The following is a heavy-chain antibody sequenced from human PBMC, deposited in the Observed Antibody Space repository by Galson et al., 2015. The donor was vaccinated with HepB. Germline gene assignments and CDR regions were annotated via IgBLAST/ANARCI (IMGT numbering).Heavy chain of an antibody. Sequence: SLRLSCAAPGFTFSSFAMSWVRQVPGKGLEWVSTITSSGGSTYYADSVKGRFTIYRDNSKSTLYLQLSSLRAEDTGVYYCVRNLLWDGWNAFDIWGQGTTVTVSS. CDR1: GFTFSSFA. V-gene: IGHV3-23*01. J-gene: IGHJ3*02. CDR2: ITSSGGST. CDR3: VRNLLWDGWNAFDI. D-gene: IGHD1-1*01.